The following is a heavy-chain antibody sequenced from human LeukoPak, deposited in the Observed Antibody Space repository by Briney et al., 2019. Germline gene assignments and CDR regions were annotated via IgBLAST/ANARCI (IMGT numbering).Heavy chain of an antibody. CDR1: GYTFTSHG. J-gene: IGHJ6*03. D-gene: IGHD6-19*01. V-gene: IGHV1-2*02. CDR3: ARDRVSVAGTYYYYYMDA. Sequence: GASVKVSCKASGYTFTSHGISWVRQAPGQGLEWMGWINPNSGGTNYAQKFQGRVTMTRDTSISTAYMELSRLRSDDTAVYYCARDRVSVAGTYYYYYMDAWGKGTTVTVSS. CDR2: INPNSGGT.